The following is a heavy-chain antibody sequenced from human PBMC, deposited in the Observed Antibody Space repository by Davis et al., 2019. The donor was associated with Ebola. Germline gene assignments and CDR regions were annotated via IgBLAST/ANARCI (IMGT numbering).Heavy chain of an antibody. V-gene: IGHV3-33*08. Sequence: PGGSLRLSCAASGFTFSSYGMHWVRQAPGKGPEWVAVIWYDGSNKYYADSVKGRFTISRDNSKNTLYLQMNSLRAEDTAVYYCARGARYLLVRDWFDPWGQGTLVTVSS. CDR2: IWYDGSNK. CDR3: ARGARYLLVRDWFDP. J-gene: IGHJ5*02. CDR1: GFTFSSYG. D-gene: IGHD3-9*01.